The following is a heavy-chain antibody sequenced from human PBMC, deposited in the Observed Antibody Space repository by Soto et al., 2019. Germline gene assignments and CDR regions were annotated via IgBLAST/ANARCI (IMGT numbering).Heavy chain of an antibody. J-gene: IGHJ2*01. CDR3: ARKILGSTSRPNYWYFDV. CDR1: GFTFINYA. CDR2: ISGGGDAA. Sequence: EVQLLESGGGLVQPGGSLRLSCAGSGFTFINYAMNWVRQVTGKGLEWVSSISGGGDAAFFPDSVRGRFTISRDNSKNTVTLQMNSLGVDDTAVYYCARKILGSTSRPNYWYFDVWGRGTLVTFSS. D-gene: IGHD3-16*01. V-gene: IGHV3-23*01.